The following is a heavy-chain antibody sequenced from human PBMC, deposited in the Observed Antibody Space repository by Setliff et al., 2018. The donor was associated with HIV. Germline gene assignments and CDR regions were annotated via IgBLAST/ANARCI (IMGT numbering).Heavy chain of an antibody. Sequence: SVKVSCKASGYTFTSYGISWVRQAPGQGLEWMGWISAYNGNTNYAQKLQGRVTMTTDTSTSTAYMELRSLRSDDTAVYYCAREIGDYYDSSGYYPPTDYYYGMDVWGQGTTVTVSS. D-gene: IGHD3-22*01. CDR3: AREIGDYYDSSGYYPPTDYYYGMDV. CDR1: GYTFTSYG. CDR2: ISAYNGNT. J-gene: IGHJ6*02. V-gene: IGHV1-18*01.